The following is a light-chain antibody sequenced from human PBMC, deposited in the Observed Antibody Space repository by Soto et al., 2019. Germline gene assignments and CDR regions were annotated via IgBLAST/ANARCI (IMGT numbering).Light chain of an antibody. CDR3: QQYDTSPRT. J-gene: IGKJ1*01. CDR1: QSVSSSY. CDR2: GAS. V-gene: IGKV3-20*01. Sequence: EIVLTQSPGTLSLSPGERATLSCRASQSVSSSYLAWYQQKPGQSPRLLIFGASSRATGTPDRFSGSGSGTDFTLTISRLEPEDFAVYYGQQYDTSPRTFGQGTKVEI.